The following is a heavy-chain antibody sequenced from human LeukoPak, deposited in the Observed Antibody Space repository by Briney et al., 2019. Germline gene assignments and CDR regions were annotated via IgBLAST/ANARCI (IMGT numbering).Heavy chain of an antibody. V-gene: IGHV4-30-4*01. CDR2: IYYSGST. CDR1: GGSISSGDYY. CDR3: ARVFGYYYDSSGRCAYYYGMDV. J-gene: IGHJ6*02. Sequence: SQTLSLTCTVSGGSISSGDYYWSWIRQPPGKGLEWIGYIYYSGSTYYNPSLKSRVTISVDTSKNQFSLKLSSVTAADTAVYYCARVFGYYYDSSGRCAYYYGMDVWGQGTTVTVSS. D-gene: IGHD3-22*01.